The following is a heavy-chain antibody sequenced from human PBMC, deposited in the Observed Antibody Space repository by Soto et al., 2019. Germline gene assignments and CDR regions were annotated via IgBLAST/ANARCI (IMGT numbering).Heavy chain of an antibody. CDR1: GFTFSSYG. V-gene: IGHV3-33*01. Sequence: QVQLVESGGGVVQPGRSLRLSCAASGFTFSSYGMHWVRQAPGKGLEWVAVIWYDGSNKYYADSVKGRFTISRDNSKNTLYLQMNSLRAEDTAVYYCARDAWRLVATISYDYYGMDVW. D-gene: IGHD5-12*01. J-gene: IGHJ6*01. CDR2: IWYDGSNK. CDR3: ARDAWRLVATISYDYYGMDV.